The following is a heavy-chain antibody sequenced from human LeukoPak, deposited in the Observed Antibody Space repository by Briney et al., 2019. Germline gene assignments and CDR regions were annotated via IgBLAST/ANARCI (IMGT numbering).Heavy chain of an antibody. CDR2: ISGSGGST. D-gene: IGHD6-13*01. J-gene: IGHJ4*02. Sequence: GGSLRLSCVASGFTFSDAWMTWVRQAPGKGLEWVSAISGSGGSTYYADSVKGRFTISRDNSKNTLYLQMNSLRAEDTAVYYCAKYLLRQQLVSFDYWGQGTLVTVSS. CDR1: GFTFSDAW. CDR3: AKYLLRQQLVSFDY. V-gene: IGHV3-23*01.